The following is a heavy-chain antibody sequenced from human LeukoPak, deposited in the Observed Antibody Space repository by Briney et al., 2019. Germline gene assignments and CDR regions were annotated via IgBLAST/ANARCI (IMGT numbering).Heavy chain of an antibody. V-gene: IGHV3-74*01. Sequence: GGSLRLSCAASGFTFSSYAIHWVRQAPGEGLVWVSRVKSDGSSTSYADSVKGRFTISRDNTTNTLYLQMNSLRAADTAVYDCARDGFLGPVTAYLDDWGQRSPVTVSS. D-gene: IGHD2-21*02. CDR1: GFTFSSYA. CDR3: ARDGFLGPVTAYLDD. CDR2: VKSDGSST. J-gene: IGHJ4*02.